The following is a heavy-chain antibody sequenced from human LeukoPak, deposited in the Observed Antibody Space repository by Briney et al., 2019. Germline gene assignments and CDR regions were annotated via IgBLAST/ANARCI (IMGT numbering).Heavy chain of an antibody. CDR2: ISYDESSK. CDR3: ARANRPYYYYYGMDI. V-gene: IGHV3-30-3*01. CDR1: GFTFSTYT. J-gene: IGHJ6*02. Sequence: GGSLRLSCAASGFTFSTYTIHWVRQAPGKGLEWLAVISYDESSKYYADSVRGRFTISRDNSKNTLYLQMNSLRAEDTAVYYCARANRPYYYYYGMDIWGQGTTVTVSS.